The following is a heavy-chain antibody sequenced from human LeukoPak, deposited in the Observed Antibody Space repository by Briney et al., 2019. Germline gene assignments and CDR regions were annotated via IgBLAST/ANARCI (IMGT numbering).Heavy chain of an antibody. Sequence: GGSLRLSCAASGFTFSSFAMHWVRQAPGKGLEWVAVISYDGKNKFYADSVRGRLTISRDNSKNTLYLQMNSLRTDDTAMYYCARGTGTRVAPYYFDHWGQGILVTVSS. V-gene: IGHV3-30*04. CDR2: ISYDGKNK. J-gene: IGHJ4*02. CDR1: GFTFSSFA. CDR3: ARGTGTRVAPYYFDH. D-gene: IGHD1-1*01.